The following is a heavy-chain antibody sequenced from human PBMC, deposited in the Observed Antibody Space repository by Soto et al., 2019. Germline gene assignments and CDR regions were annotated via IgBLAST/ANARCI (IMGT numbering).Heavy chain of an antibody. J-gene: IGHJ3*02. Sequence: QVQVQRWGAGLLKSSETLSLTCAVYGGSFSGYYWSWIRQSPGKGLEWIGEVNPTGSTKYNPSLKSRVTILVDTSKNQFSLNLNSVTAADKALYYCARSREQWLVDAFDIWGQGTIVTVSS. CDR1: GGSFSGYY. D-gene: IGHD6-19*01. CDR2: VNPTGST. CDR3: ARSREQWLVDAFDI. V-gene: IGHV4-34*01.